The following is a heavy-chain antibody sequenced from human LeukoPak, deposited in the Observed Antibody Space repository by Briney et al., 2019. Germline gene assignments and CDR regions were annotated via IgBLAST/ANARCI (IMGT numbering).Heavy chain of an antibody. Sequence: AGGSLRLSCAASGFTFSSYWMSWVRQAPGKGLEWVANIKQDGSEKYYVDSVKGRFTISRDNAKNSLYLQMNSLRAEDTAVYYCARVRVGSSTSLRVGYYYYYMDVWGKGTTVTVSS. CDR2: IKQDGSEK. CDR1: GFTFSSYW. D-gene: IGHD2-2*01. V-gene: IGHV3-7*01. J-gene: IGHJ6*03. CDR3: ARVRVGSSTSLRVGYYYYYMDV.